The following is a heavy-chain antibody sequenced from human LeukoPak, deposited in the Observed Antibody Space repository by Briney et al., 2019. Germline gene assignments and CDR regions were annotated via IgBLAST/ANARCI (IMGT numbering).Heavy chain of an antibody. V-gene: IGHV4-59*12. D-gene: IGHD3-10*01. Sequence: PSETLSLTCTVSGGSISSYYWSWIRQPPGKGLEWIGYIYYSGSTNYNPSLKSRVTISVDTSKNQFSLKLSSVTAADTAVYYCARERLGIYGSGSYYNLYYFDYWGQGTLVTVSS. CDR1: GGSISSYY. J-gene: IGHJ4*02. CDR2: IYYSGST. CDR3: ARERLGIYGSGSYYNLYYFDY.